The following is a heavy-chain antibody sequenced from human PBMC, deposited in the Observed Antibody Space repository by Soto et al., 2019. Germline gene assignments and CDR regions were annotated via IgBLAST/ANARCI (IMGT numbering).Heavy chain of an antibody. Sequence: QMQLVQSGPEVKKLGTSVKVSCKASGFTFTSSAMQWVRQARGQRLEWIGWIVVGSGNTNYAQKFQERVTITRSRFTSTDLMELSSLRTEDTAVYYCAADLYYDFWGGTPAFDIWGQVTMVTVSS. CDR2: IVVGSGNT. J-gene: IGHJ3*02. V-gene: IGHV1-58*02. CDR1: GFTFTSSA. D-gene: IGHD3-3*01. CDR3: AADLYYDFWGGTPAFDI.